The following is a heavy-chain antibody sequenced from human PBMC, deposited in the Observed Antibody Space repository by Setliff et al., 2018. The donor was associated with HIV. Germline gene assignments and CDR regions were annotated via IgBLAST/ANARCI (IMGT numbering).Heavy chain of an antibody. J-gene: IGHJ4*02. D-gene: IGHD1-7*01. CDR1: GYTFTKYA. Sequence: ASVKVSCKASGYTFTKYAMNWVRQAPGQGLEWMGWISTNTGNPMYAQGFTGRFVFSLDTSVSTAYLQISSLKAEDTAVYYCARELSPTGTDWGQGTLVTVSS. V-gene: IGHV7-4-1*02. CDR2: ISTNTGNP. CDR3: ARELSPTGTD.